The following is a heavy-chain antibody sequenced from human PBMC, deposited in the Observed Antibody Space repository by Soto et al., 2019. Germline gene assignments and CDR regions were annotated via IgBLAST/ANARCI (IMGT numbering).Heavy chain of an antibody. V-gene: IGHV3-64D*08. CDR3: VTWGGIEARNFDY. D-gene: IGHD6-6*01. Sequence: WGSLRLSCSASGFAFISRAMHWGRQTPGKGLEYVSAINFNGGTTYYTDSVKGRFTISRDNSKNTLYLEMSSLRVEDTAVYYCVTWGGIEARNFDYWGQGILVTVSS. J-gene: IGHJ4*02. CDR1: GFAFISRA. CDR2: INFNGGTT.